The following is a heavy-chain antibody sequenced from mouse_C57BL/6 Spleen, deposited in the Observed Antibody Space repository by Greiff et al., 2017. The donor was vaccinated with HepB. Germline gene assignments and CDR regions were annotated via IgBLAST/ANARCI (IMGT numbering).Heavy chain of an antibody. Sequence: EVKLQESGPGMVKPSQSLSLTCTVTGYSITSGYDWHWIRHFPGNKLEWMGYISYSGSTNYNPSLKSRISITHDTSKNHFFLKLNSVTTEDTATYYCARDRIYDYDGPWYFDVWGTGTTVTVSS. V-gene: IGHV3-1*01. J-gene: IGHJ1*03. D-gene: IGHD2-4*01. CDR2: ISYSGST. CDR3: ARDRIYDYDGPWYFDV. CDR1: GYSITSGYD.